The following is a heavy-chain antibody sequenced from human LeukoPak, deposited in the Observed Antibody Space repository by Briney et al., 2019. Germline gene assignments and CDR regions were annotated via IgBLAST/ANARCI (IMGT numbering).Heavy chain of an antibody. Sequence: SQTLSLTCDISGDRVSSNSAAWNWLRQSPSRGLVCLGRTYYRSKWYNDYAISVKSRITINPDTSKNQFSLQLNSVTHEHKAMYYCSSVRSSTSYYYHMDVWGKGTPVTVSS. D-gene: IGHD2-2*01. CDR2: TYYRSKWYN. V-gene: IGHV6-1*01. J-gene: IGHJ6*03. CDR1: GDRVSSNSAA. CDR3: SSVRSSTSYYYHMDV.